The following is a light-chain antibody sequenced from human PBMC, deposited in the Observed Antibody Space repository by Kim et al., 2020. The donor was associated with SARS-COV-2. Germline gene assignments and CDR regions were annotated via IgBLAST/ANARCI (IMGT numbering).Light chain of an antibody. J-gene: IGKJ2*01. V-gene: IGKV1-33*01. CDR1: EDITNY. Sequence: DIQMTQSPSSLAASVGDSVTITCQANEDITNYLNWYHQKPGKAPKLLIYTASILETGVPSRFSGSGFGTDFTFIINSLQPEDIGTYYCQQYDNLPYTFGQGTKLEI. CDR3: QQYDNLPYT. CDR2: TAS.